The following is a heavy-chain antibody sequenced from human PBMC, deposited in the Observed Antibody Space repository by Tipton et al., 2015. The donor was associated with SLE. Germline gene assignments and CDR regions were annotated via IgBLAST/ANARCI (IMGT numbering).Heavy chain of an antibody. V-gene: IGHV3-74*01. D-gene: IGHD2-15*01. CDR2: TNQDGAIR. Sequence: SLRLSCAASGFTFGSYAMNWVRQAPGKGLVWISRTNQDGAIRSYEDSVKGRFIISRDNSKSTLYLQMNNVRVEDTALYYCTRGIDPGSSRISDYWGQGTMVSVSS. J-gene: IGHJ4*02. CDR3: TRGIDPGSSRISDY. CDR1: GFTFGSYA.